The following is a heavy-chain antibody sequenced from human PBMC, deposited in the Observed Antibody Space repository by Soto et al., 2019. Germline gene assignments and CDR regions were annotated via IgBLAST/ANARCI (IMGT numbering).Heavy chain of an antibody. CDR1: GFSFVDYA. CDR3: VKDEGVCNTISFKDAFDY. D-gene: IGHD3-3*01. V-gene: IGHV3-9*01. J-gene: IGHJ3*01. Sequence: EVQLAESGGGLVQPGRSLRLSCEASGFSFVDYAMHWVRQVPGQGLEWVSGISWDGGYTGYADSVKGRFTISRDNAKKALYLQMNRLRVEDTALYYCVKDEGVCNTISFKDAFDYWGQGTKVTVS. CDR2: ISWDGGYT.